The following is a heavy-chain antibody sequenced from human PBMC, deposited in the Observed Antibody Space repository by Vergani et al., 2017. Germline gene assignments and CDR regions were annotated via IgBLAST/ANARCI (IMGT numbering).Heavy chain of an antibody. D-gene: IGHD1-1*01. CDR3: ARDDDLHAFDI. CDR2: IYYSGST. CDR1: GGSISSSSYY. J-gene: IGHJ3*02. V-gene: IGHV4-39*07. Sequence: QLQLQESGPGLVKPSETLSLTCTVSGGSISSSSYYWGWIRQPPGKGLEWIGSIYYSGSTYYNPSLKSRVTISVDTSKNQFSLKLSSVTAADTAVYYCARDDDLHAFDIWGQGTMVTVSS.